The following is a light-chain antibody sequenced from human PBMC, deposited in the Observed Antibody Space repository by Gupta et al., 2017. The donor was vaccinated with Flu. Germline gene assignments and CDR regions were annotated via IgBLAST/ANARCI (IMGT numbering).Light chain of an antibody. CDR1: VRGCYS. Sequence: HTARIRCQGDVRGCYSGSWYQQKPGQAPKLVIYGNNNRPSGIPDRFSGSNSGNTASLTITGAQAEDEADYYCSSHKSGSTHLGVFGGGTKLTVL. J-gene: IGLJ2*01. CDR2: GNN. CDR3: SSHKSGSTHLGV. V-gene: IGLV3-19*01.